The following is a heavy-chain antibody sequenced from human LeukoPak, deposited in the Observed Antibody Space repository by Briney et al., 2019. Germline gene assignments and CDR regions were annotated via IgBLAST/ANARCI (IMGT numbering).Heavy chain of an antibody. CDR3: ARGDSGSCSGGSCYSDFDY. Sequence: GASVKVSCKASGYTFTGYYMHWVRQAPGQGLEWMGWINPNSGGTNYAQKFQGRVTMTRDTSISTAYMELSRLRSDDTAVYYCARGDSGSCSGGSCYSDFDYWGQGTLVTVSS. J-gene: IGHJ4*02. V-gene: IGHV1-2*02. CDR1: GYTFTGYY. CDR2: INPNSGGT. D-gene: IGHD2-15*01.